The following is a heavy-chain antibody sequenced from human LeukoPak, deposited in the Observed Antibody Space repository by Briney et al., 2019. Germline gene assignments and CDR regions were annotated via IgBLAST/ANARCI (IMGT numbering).Heavy chain of an antibody. CDR3: AKDFGQLVPDFAFDI. CDR1: GFTFDDYT. J-gene: IGHJ3*02. V-gene: IGHV3-43*01. D-gene: IGHD6-6*01. Sequence: GGSLRLSCAASGFTFDDYTMHWVRQAPGKGLEWVSLISWDGGSTYYADSVKGRFTISRDNSKNSLYLQMNSLRTEDTALYYCAKDFGQLVPDFAFDIWGQGTMVTVSS. CDR2: ISWDGGST.